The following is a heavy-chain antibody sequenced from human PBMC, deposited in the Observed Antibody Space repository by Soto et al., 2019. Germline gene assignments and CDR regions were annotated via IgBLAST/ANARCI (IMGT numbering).Heavy chain of an antibody. J-gene: IGHJ4*02. CDR3: ARDCAGYSSGWYQRGGFDY. V-gene: IGHV3-33*01. CDR2: IWYDGSNK. Sequence: QVQLVESGGGVVQPGRSLRLSCAASGFTFSSYGMHWVRQAPGKGLEWVAVIWYDGSNKYYADSVKGRFTTSRDNSKNTRDLPMNSLRAEDPAVYYCARDCAGYSSGWYQRGGFDYWGQGTLVTVSS. CDR1: GFTFSSYG. D-gene: IGHD6-19*01.